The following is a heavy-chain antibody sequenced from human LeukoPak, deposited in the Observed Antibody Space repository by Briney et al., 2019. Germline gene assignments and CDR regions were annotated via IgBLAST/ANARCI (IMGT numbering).Heavy chain of an antibody. CDR2: IIPIFGAV. D-gene: IGHD3-22*01. CDR1: GGIFSRYA. CDR3: ARDAAIYDSSSFYYLW. Sequence: SVKVSCKASGGIFSRYAISWVRQAPGQRLEWMGGIIPIFGAVNYAQKFQGRVTITADESTSTAYMELRSLRSEDTAVYYCARDAAIYDSSSFYYLWWGQGTLVTVSS. J-gene: IGHJ4*02. V-gene: IGHV1-69*13.